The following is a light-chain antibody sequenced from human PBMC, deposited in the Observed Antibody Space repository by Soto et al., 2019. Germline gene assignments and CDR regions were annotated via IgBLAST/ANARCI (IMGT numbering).Light chain of an antibody. CDR1: QSVSSN. V-gene: IGKV3-15*01. CDR2: GAS. J-gene: IGKJ3*01. Sequence: EIVMTQSPATQSVSPGERATLSCRASQSVSSNLAWYQQKPGQAPRLLIYGASTRATGIPARFSGSGSRTEFTLTISSLQSEDFAVYYCQQYNNFRVTFGPGTKVDIK. CDR3: QQYNNFRVT.